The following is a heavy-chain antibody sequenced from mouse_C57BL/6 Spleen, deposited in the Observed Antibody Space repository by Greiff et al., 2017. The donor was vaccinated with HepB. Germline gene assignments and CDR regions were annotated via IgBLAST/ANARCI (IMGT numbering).Heavy chain of an antibody. CDR2: IHPSNGYT. J-gene: IGHJ4*01. V-gene: IGHV1-64*01. CDR1: GYTFTSYW. D-gene: IGHD1-1*01. CDR3: ARRWITTEAYYYAMDY. Sequence: QVQLQQPGAELVKPGASVKLSCKASGYTFTSYWMHWVKQRPGQGLEWIGMIHPSNGYTNYNQKFKSKATLTVDKSSSTAYMQLSSLTSEDSAVYYCARRWITTEAYYYAMDYWGQGTSVTVSS.